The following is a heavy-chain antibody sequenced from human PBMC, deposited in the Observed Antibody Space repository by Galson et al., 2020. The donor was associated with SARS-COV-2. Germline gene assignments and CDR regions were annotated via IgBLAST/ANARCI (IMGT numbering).Heavy chain of an antibody. CDR1: GYTFTSYG. CDR2: ISAYNGNT. V-gene: IGHV1-18*01. J-gene: IGHJ4*02. D-gene: IGHD3-3*01. Sequence: ASVKVSCKASGYTFTSYGISWVRQAPGQGLEWMGWISAYNGNTNYAQKLQGRVTMTTDTSTSTAYMELRSLRSDDTAVYYCAMYYDFWSGRIGFAYWGQGTLVTVSS. CDR3: AMYYDFWSGRIGFAY.